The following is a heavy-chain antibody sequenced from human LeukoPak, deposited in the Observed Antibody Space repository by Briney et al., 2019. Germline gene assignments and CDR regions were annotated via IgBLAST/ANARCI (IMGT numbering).Heavy chain of an antibody. D-gene: IGHD3-3*01. V-gene: IGHV4-59*01. J-gene: IGHJ4*02. CDR1: GGSISSYY. Sequence: PSGTLSLTCTVSGGSISSYYWSWIRQPPGKGLEWIGYIYYSGSTNYNPSLKSRVTISVDTSKNQFSLKLSSVTAADTAVYYCARLPYYDHANFDYWGQGTLVTVSS. CDR3: ARLPYYDHANFDY. CDR2: IYYSGST.